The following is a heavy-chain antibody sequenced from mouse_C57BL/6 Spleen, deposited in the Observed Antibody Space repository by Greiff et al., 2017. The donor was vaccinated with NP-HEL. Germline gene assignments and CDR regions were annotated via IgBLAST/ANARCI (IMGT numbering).Heavy chain of an antibody. CDR1: GFTFSDYG. J-gene: IGHJ1*03. V-gene: IGHV5-17*01. D-gene: IGHD2-13*01. Sequence: DVHLVESGGGLVKPGGSLKLSCAASGFTFSDYGMHWVRQAPEKGLEWVAYISSGSSTIYYADTVKGRFTISRDNAKNTLFLQMTSLRSEDTAMYYCARQGDYGYFDVWGTGTTVTVSS. CDR3: ARQGDYGYFDV. CDR2: ISSGSSTI.